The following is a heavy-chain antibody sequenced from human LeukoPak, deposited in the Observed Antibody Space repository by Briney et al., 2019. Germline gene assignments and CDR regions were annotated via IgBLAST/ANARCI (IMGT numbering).Heavy chain of an antibody. V-gene: IGHV3-9*01. D-gene: IGHD2-2*01. Sequence: PGRSLRLSSAASAFTFDDYAMHWVRQAPGKGLEWVSGISWDSGSIGYADSVKGRFTISRDNAKNSLYLQMNRLRAEDTALYYCAKSCSSTSCPIDYWGQGTLVTISS. J-gene: IGHJ4*02. CDR1: AFTFDDYA. CDR2: ISWDSGSI. CDR3: AKSCSSTSCPIDY.